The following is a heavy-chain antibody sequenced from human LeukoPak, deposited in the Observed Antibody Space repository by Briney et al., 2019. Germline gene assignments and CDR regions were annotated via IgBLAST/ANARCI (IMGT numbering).Heavy chain of an antibody. D-gene: IGHD3-22*01. Sequence: GGSLRLSCAASGLTGSHNYVSWVRQAPGKGLEWVSAIHTSGDTCYADSVKGRFTISRDNSKNTLYLQMNSLRAEDTAVYYCAKGYYYDSSGYYPEYFDYWGQGTLVTVSS. V-gene: IGHV3-53*01. CDR3: AKGYYYDSSGYYPEYFDY. J-gene: IGHJ4*02. CDR1: GLTGSHNY. CDR2: IHTSGDT.